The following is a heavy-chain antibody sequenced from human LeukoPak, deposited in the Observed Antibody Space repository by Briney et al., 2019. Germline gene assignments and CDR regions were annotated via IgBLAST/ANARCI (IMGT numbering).Heavy chain of an antibody. CDR3: ARVGLWLDAFDI. V-gene: IGHV1-69*04. D-gene: IGHD6-19*01. Sequence: ASVKVSCKASGGTFSSYAISWVRQAPGQGLEWMGRIIPILGIANYAQKFQGRVTITADKSTSTAYMELSSLRSEDTAVYYCARVGLWLDAFDIWGQGTMVTVSS. CDR1: GGTFSSYA. CDR2: IIPILGIA. J-gene: IGHJ3*02.